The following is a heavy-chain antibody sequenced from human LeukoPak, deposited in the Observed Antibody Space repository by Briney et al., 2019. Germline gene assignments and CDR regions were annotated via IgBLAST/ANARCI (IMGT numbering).Heavy chain of an antibody. CDR1: GFTFDDYG. CDR2: INRNGGST. J-gene: IGHJ5*02. Sequence: GGSLRLSCAASGFTFDDYGMSWLRHAPGKGLELVSGINRNGGSTGYADSVKGRFTISRDNAKNSKYLQMNSLRAEDTALYYCARLCGDSGYEGYWFDPWGQGTLVTVSS. V-gene: IGHV3-20*04. CDR3: ARLCGDSGYEGYWFDP. D-gene: IGHD3-22*01.